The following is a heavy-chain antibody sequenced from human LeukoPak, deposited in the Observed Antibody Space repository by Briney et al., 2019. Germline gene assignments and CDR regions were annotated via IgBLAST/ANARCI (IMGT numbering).Heavy chain of an antibody. CDR1: GFTLSDYY. J-gene: IGHJ4*02. D-gene: IGHD3-3*01. V-gene: IGHV3-11*01. CDR2: ISSSGSTI. CDR3: ARCNGSPGGEWLLYQLGVPPKLDY. Sequence: GGSLRLSCAASGFTLSDYYMSWIRQAPGKGPEWVSYISSSGSTIYYADSVKGRFTISRDNAKNSLYLQMNSLRAEDTAVYYCARCNGSPGGEWLLYQLGVPPKLDYWGQGTLVTVSS.